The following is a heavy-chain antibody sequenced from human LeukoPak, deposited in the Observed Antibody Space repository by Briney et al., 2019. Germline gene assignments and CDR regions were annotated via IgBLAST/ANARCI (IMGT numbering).Heavy chain of an antibody. CDR3: ARHGDYYDSSGYYYVLNAFDI. Sequence: SETLSLTCTVSGGSISSYYWSWIRQPPGKGLEWIGYIYYSGNTNYNPSLKSRVTISVDTSKNQFSLKLSSVTAADTAVYYCARHGDYYDSSGYYYVLNAFDIWGQGTMVTVSS. D-gene: IGHD3-22*01. CDR1: GGSISSYY. CDR2: IYYSGNT. J-gene: IGHJ3*02. V-gene: IGHV4-59*08.